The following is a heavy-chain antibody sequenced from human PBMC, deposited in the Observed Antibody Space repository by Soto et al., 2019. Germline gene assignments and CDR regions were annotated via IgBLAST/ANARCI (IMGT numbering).Heavy chain of an antibody. CDR3: ARRWIQLWEKRQYDD. Sequence: PSALLSLTCSVYDGAFSGYYWSWLSQTQGKGLEWIGEINHSGSTNYNPSLKSRVTISVDTSKNQFSLKLSSVTAADTAVYHCARRWIQLWEKRQYDDWGQGTLVTV. J-gene: IGHJ4*02. CDR2: INHSGST. CDR1: DGAFSGYY. D-gene: IGHD5-18*01. V-gene: IGHV4-34*01.